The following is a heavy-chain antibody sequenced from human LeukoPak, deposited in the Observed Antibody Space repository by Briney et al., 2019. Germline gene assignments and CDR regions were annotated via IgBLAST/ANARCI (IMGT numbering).Heavy chain of an antibody. J-gene: IGHJ4*02. CDR3: ARDYRHYYFDY. V-gene: IGHV4-61*02. CDR2: IYTSGST. CDR1: GGSISSGSYY. Sequence: SETLSLTCTVSGGSISSGSYYWSWIRQPAGKGLEWIGRIYTSGSTNYNPSLKSRVTISVDTSNNQFSLKLSSVTAADAAVYYCARDYRHYYFDYWGQGTLVTVSS. D-gene: IGHD4-11*01.